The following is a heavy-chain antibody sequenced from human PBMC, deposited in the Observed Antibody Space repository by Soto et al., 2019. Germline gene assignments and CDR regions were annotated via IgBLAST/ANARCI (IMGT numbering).Heavy chain of an antibody. CDR3: ARESLLRLYYYYGMDV. CDR1: GYTFTSYG. D-gene: IGHD1-26*01. Sequence: QVQLVQSGAEVKKPGASVKVSCKASGYTFTSYGISWVRQAPGQGLEWMGWISAYNGNTNYAQKLQGRATMTTDTSTSTAYMELRSLRSDDTAVYYCARESLLRLYYYYGMDVWGQGTTVTVSS. J-gene: IGHJ6*02. V-gene: IGHV1-18*01. CDR2: ISAYNGNT.